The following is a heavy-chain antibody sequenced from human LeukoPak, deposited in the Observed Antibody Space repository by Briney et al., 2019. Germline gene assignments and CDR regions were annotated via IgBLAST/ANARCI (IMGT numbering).Heavy chain of an antibody. CDR1: GASISSSSSY. V-gene: IGHV4-39*01. Sequence: SETLSLTCTVSGASISSSSSYWGWIRQPPGRGLEWIGTIYYSGTAYYNPSLKSRVTISVDTSKNQFSLRLSSVTAADTAVYYCASSHVTIGAAGPDNWFDPWGQGTLVTVSS. CDR2: IYYSGTA. J-gene: IGHJ5*02. D-gene: IGHD6-13*01. CDR3: ASSHVTIGAAGPDNWFDP.